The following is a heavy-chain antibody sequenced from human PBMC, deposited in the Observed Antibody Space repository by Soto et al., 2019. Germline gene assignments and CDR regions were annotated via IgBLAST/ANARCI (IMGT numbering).Heavy chain of an antibody. CDR1: GYTFTTYY. CDR2: INPNGGAT. D-gene: IGHD7-27*01. CDR3: ARALTEFDY. J-gene: IGHJ4*02. Sequence: QVRLVQSGAEVRKPGASVKLSCKASGYTFTTYYIHWVRQAPGQGLEWMGIINPNGGATSYAQNLQDRVTMTGDTSTNTVYMEMSSLRSDDTAMYYCARALTEFDYWGPGTLVTVSS. V-gene: IGHV1-46*04.